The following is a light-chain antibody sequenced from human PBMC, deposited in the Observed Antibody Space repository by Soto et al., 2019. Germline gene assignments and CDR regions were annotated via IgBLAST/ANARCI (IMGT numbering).Light chain of an antibody. CDR3: SSYTTSSTLYV. CDR1: SSDVGGYKY. Sequence: QSALTQPASVSGSPGQSITISCTGTSSDVGGYKYVSWYQQHPGKAPKLMIYEVSNRPSGVSNRFSGSKSGNTASLTISGFQAEDEADYYCSSYTTSSTLYVFGTGTKLTVL. J-gene: IGLJ1*01. CDR2: EVS. V-gene: IGLV2-14*01.